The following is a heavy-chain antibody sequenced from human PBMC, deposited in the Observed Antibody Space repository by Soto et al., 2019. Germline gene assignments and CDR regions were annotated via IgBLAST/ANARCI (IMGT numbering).Heavy chain of an antibody. CDR2: ISAIGTDT. Sequence: VSLRLSCVVSGFTLVTSAMNWVRQAPGKGLECVSSISAIGTDTFYADSVKGRFTISRDNSKNTVCLQMNSLRAEDTAIYYSASYLVPGQYYFGYWAQGTLVTV. CDR1: GFTLVTSA. J-gene: IGHJ4*02. D-gene: IGHD2-8*02. CDR3: ASYLVPGQYYFGY. V-gene: IGHV3-23*01.